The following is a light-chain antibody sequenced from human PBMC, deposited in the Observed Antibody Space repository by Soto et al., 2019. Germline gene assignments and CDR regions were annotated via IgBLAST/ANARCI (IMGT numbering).Light chain of an antibody. J-gene: IGKJ4*01. V-gene: IGKV3-20*01. CDR1: QSVSSGY. CDR3: QQYGDSPLT. Sequence: EIVLTQSPGTLSLSPGERGTLSCRASQSVSSGYLAWFQQKPGQAPRLLIYGASSRATGIPDRFSGSGSGTDFTLTITRLEPEDFAVYYCQQYGDSPLTFGGGTKVEIK. CDR2: GAS.